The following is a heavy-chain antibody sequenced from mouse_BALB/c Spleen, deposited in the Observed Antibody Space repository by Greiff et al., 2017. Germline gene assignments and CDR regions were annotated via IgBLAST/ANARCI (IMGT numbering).Heavy chain of an antibody. CDR3: ARSLLRLRYAMDD. CDR1: GFTFSSFG. V-gene: IGHV5-17*02. D-gene: IGHD1-2*01. CDR2: ISSGSSTI. J-gene: IGHJ4*01. Sequence: EVQGVESGGGLVQPGGSRKLSCAASGFTFSSFGMHWVRQAPEKGLEWVAYISSGSSTIYYADTVKGRFTISRDNPKNTLFLQMTSLRSEDTAMYYCARSLLRLRYAMDDWGQGTSVTVSS.